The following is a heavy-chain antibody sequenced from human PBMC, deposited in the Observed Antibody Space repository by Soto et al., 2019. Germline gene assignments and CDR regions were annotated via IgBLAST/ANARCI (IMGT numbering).Heavy chain of an antibody. CDR1: GGSVSSGSYY. CDR3: AREGYKDYDNSGYYQKHNWFDP. D-gene: IGHD3-22*01. Sequence: KSSETLSLTCSVSGGSVSSGSYYWSWIRQPPGKGLEWIGYIYYSGSTNYNPSLKSRVTISVDTSKNQFSLKLSSVTAADTAVYYCAREGYKDYDNSGYYQKHNWFDPWGQGTLVTVSS. CDR2: IYYSGST. V-gene: IGHV4-61*01. J-gene: IGHJ5*02.